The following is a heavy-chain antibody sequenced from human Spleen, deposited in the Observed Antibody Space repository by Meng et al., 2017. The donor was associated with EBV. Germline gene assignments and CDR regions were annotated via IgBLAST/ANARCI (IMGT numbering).Heavy chain of an antibody. Sequence: QGQLQQVGRGLLRASVTLSLTWAVYGEVRSGYYWTWIRQPPGKGLEWIGEINHSGSTNYNPSLKSRVTISVDTSKNQFSLKLNSVTAADTAVYYCARWAGGVCFYCDYWGQGTLVTVSS. CDR1: GEVRSGYY. CDR2: INHSGST. CDR3: ARWAGGVCFYCDY. J-gene: IGHJ4*02. V-gene: IGHV4-34*01. D-gene: IGHD2-8*02.